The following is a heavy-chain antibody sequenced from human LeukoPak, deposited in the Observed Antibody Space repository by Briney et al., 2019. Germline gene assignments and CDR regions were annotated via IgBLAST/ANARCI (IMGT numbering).Heavy chain of an antibody. D-gene: IGHD6-19*01. CDR2: ITSNGGST. CDR3: VKVSGGWYGGY. V-gene: IGHV3-64D*09. CDR1: GFTFSSYA. Sequence: GGSLRLSCSASGFTFSSYAMHWVRQAPGKGLEYVSAITSNGGSTYYADSVAGRFTISRDNSKNTLYLQMSSLRAEDTAVYYCVKVSGGWYGGYWGQGTLVTVSS. J-gene: IGHJ4*02.